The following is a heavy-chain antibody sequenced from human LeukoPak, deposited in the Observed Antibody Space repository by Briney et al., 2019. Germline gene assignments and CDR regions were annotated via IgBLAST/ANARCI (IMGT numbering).Heavy chain of an antibody. CDR2: ISYDGSNK. CDR1: GFTFSSYG. D-gene: IGHD3-3*01. Sequence: PGRSLRLSCAASGFTFSSYGMHWVRQAPGKGLEWVAVISYDGSNKYYADSVKGRFTISRDSSKNTLYLQMNSLRAEDTAVYYCAKSSALDDAFDIWGQGTMVTVSS. J-gene: IGHJ3*02. V-gene: IGHV3-30*18. CDR3: AKSSALDDAFDI.